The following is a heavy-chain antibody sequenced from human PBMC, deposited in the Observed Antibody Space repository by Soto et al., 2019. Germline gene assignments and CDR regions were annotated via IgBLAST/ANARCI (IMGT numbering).Heavy chain of an antibody. CDR2: ISSSSSYI. V-gene: IGHV3-21*01. Sequence: GGSLRLSCAASGFTFSSYSMNWVRQAPGKGLEWVSSISSSSSYIYYADSVKGRFTISRDNAKNSLYLQMNSLRAEDTAVYYCARDPMITFGGVIVIRAFDIWGQGTMVTVSS. CDR1: GFTFSSYS. D-gene: IGHD3-16*02. J-gene: IGHJ3*02. CDR3: ARDPMITFGGVIVIRAFDI.